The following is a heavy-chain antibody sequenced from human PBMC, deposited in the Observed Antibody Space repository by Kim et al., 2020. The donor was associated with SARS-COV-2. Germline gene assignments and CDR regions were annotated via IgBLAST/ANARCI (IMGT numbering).Heavy chain of an antibody. V-gene: IGHV4-34*01. D-gene: IGHD6-6*01. J-gene: IGHJ5*02. CDR3: ASYYSSSAYNWFDP. Sequence: TPAHNSRVTISVDTSKNQFSLKLSSVTAADTAVYYCASYYSSSAYNWFDPWGQGTLVTVSS.